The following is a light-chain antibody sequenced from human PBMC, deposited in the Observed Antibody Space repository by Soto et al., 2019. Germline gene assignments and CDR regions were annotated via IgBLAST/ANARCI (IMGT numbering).Light chain of an antibody. J-gene: IGKJ5*01. CDR1: QSVSTK. V-gene: IGKV3-11*01. CDR3: QQRNIWPPVT. CDR2: DAS. Sequence: TQSPAPLSVSPGETATPSRRASQSVSTKLAWYQQKPGQAPRLLINDASTRATGIPARFSGSGSGTDFTLTISSLEPEDFAVYYCQQRNIWPPVTFGQGTRLEIK.